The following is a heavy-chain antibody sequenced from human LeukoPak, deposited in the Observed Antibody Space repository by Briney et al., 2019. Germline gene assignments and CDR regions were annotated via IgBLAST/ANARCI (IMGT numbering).Heavy chain of an antibody. J-gene: IGHJ4*02. Sequence: GGSLRLSCAASGFTFSSYWMHWVRQAPGKGLVWVSRINSDGSSTSYADSVKGRFTISRDNAKNTLYLQMNSLRAEDTAVYYCARDGLLWYDFWSGYYTSVIFDNWGQGTLVTVSS. D-gene: IGHD3-3*01. CDR2: INSDGSST. CDR1: GFTFSSYW. CDR3: ARDGLLWYDFWSGYYTSVIFDN. V-gene: IGHV3-74*01.